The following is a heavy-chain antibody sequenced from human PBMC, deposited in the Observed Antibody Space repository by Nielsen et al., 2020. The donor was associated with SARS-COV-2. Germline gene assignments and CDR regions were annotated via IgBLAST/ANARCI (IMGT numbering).Heavy chain of an antibody. V-gene: IGHV3-30*19. J-gene: IGHJ4*02. Sequence: GGSLRLSCAASGFSFRAFAMHWVRQAPGKGLEWVAVISYDGSNKYYADSVKGRFTISRDNSKNTLYLQMNSLRAEDTAVYYCARDGSGWYIGYWGQGTLVTVSS. D-gene: IGHD6-19*01. CDR1: GFSFRAFA. CDR3: ARDGSGWYIGY. CDR2: ISYDGSNK.